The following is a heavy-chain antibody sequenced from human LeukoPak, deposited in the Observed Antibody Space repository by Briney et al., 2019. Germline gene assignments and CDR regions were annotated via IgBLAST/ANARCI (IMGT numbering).Heavy chain of an antibody. CDR2: IYYSGST. V-gene: IGHV4-31*03. CDR1: GGSISSGGYY. CDR3: ARVTMGYYYDSSGYCTNDYYFDY. Sequence: SETLSLTCTVSGGSISSGGYYWSWIRQHPGKGLEWIGYIYYSGSTYYNPSLKSRVTISVDTSKNQFSLKLSSVTAADTAVYYCARVTMGYYYDSSGYCTNDYYFDYWGQGTLVTVSS. D-gene: IGHD3-22*01. J-gene: IGHJ4*02.